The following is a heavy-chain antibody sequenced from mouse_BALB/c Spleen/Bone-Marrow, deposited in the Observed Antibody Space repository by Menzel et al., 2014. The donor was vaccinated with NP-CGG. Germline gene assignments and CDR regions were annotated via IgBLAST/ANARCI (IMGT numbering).Heavy chain of an antibody. V-gene: IGHV14-3*02. J-gene: IGHJ2*01. CDR2: IDPANGNT. CDR3: ASYVYGYYFDY. D-gene: IGHD2-2*01. Sequence: EVMLVESEAELVKPGASVKLSCTASGFNIKDTYMHWVKQRPEQGPEWIGRIDPANGNTKYDPKFQGKATITADTSSNTAYLQLSSLTSEDTAVYYCASYVYGYYFDYWGQGTTLTVSS. CDR1: GFNIKDTY.